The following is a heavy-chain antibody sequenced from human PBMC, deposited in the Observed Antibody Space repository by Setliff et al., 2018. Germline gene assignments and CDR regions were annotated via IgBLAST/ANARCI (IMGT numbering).Heavy chain of an antibody. V-gene: IGHV3-23*01. J-gene: IGHJ6*02. Sequence: PGGSLRLSCAASGFSFSSYAMSWVRQAPGKGLEWVSTIIGSGISTYYSDSAQGRFTISRDNHKNSLYLQMNNLRAEDTALYSCARDGVSYAMDVWGHGTTVTVSS. CDR1: GFSFSSYA. CDR2: IIGSGIST. CDR3: ARDGVSYAMDV.